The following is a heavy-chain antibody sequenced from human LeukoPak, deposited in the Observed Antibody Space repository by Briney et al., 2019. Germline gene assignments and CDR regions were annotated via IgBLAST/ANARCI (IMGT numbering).Heavy chain of an antibody. D-gene: IGHD3-22*01. Sequence: SETLSLTCTVSGGSVSSGSDYWSWIRQPPGKGLEWIGYIFYSGSTNSNLSLKGRVTISVDTSKNKFSLRLNSVTAADTAVYYCARDSYYHDNSGQLLGGGFDIWGQGTMVTVSS. CDR1: GGSVSSGSDY. CDR3: ARDSYYHDNSGQLLGGGFDI. J-gene: IGHJ3*02. CDR2: IFYSGST. V-gene: IGHV4-61*01.